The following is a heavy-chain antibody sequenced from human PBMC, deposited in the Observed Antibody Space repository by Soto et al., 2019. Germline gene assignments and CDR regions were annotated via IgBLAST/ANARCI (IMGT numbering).Heavy chain of an antibody. CDR1: GFTFSSHV. CDR3: AKSGGYNYGYQETDY. V-gene: IGHV3-23*01. D-gene: IGHD5-18*01. Sequence: GGSLRLSCAASGFTFSSHVMNWVRQAPGKGLEWVSAISGSGGSTYYADSVKGRFTISRDNSKNTLYLQMNSLRAEDTAVYYCAKSGGYNYGYQETDYWGQGTLVTVSS. CDR2: ISGSGGST. J-gene: IGHJ4*02.